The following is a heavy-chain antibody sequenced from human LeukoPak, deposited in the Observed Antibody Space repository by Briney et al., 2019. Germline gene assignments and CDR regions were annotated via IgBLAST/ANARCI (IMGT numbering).Heavy chain of an antibody. Sequence: GGSLRLSCAASGFIVSNNYMSCVRQAPGKGLEWVSVIYSGGNTYYADFVEGRFTISRDISKNTLYLQMNRLRAEDTAVYYCARHLGSGYPFYYYYMDVWGKGTTVTISS. J-gene: IGHJ6*03. V-gene: IGHV3-66*04. D-gene: IGHD3-3*01. CDR2: IYSGGNT. CDR1: GFIVSNNY. CDR3: ARHLGSGYPFYYYYMDV.